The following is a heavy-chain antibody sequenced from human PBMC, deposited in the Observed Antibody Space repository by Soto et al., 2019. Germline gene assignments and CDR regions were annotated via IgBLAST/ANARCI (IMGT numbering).Heavy chain of an antibody. CDR1: GGSFSGYY. J-gene: IGHJ6*02. CDR3: ARAQYLSNYYYYGMDV. Sequence: SETLSLTCAVYGGSFSGYYWSWIRQPPGKGLEWIGEINHSGSTNYNPSLKSRVTISVDTSKNQFSLKLSSVTAADTAVYYCARAQYLSNYYYYGMDVWGQGTTVTVSS. V-gene: IGHV4-34*01. CDR2: INHSGST.